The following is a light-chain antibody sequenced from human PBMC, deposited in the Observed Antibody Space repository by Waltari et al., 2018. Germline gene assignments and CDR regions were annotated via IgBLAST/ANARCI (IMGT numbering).Light chain of an antibody. CDR2: EVS. Sequence: QSALTQPPSASGSPGQSVTISCTGTSSDVGDYNYVSWYQQHPGKAPKLMIYEVSQRSSGVPVCFSGSKSGNTASLTVSGLQAEDEADYYCSSYAGSNNRVFGGGTKLTVL. CDR3: SSYAGSNNRV. V-gene: IGLV2-8*01. CDR1: SSDVGDYNY. J-gene: IGLJ3*02.